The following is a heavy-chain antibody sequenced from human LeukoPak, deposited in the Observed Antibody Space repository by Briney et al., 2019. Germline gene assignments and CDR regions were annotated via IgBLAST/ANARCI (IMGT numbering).Heavy chain of an antibody. Sequence: GGSLRLSCVASGFSFSTYAMVWVRQAPGKGLEWVSAISGSGGSTYYADSVKGRFTISRDNSKNTLYLQMNSLRAEDTAVYYCAKDPTMIVVVIPDYWGQGTLVTVSS. CDR1: GFSFSTYA. J-gene: IGHJ4*02. CDR3: AKDPTMIVVVIPDY. V-gene: IGHV3-23*01. D-gene: IGHD3-22*01. CDR2: ISGSGGST.